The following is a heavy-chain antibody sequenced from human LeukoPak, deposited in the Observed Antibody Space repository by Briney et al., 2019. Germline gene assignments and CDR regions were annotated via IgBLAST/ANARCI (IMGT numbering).Heavy chain of an antibody. CDR2: INPSGGST. CDR3: ARAPITIFGVVINRFDY. J-gene: IGHJ4*02. D-gene: IGHD3-3*01. Sequence: ASVKVSCKASGYTFTSYYMHWVRQAPGQGLEWMGIINPSGGSTSYAQKFQGRVTITADESTSTAYMELSSLRSEDTAVYYCARAPITIFGVVINRFDYWGQGTLVTVSS. CDR1: GYTFTSYY. V-gene: IGHV1-46*01.